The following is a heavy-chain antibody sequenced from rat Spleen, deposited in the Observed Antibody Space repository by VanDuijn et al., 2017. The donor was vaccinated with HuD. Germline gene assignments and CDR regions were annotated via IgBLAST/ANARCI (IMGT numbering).Heavy chain of an antibody. D-gene: IGHD1-4*01. V-gene: IGHV3-3*01. Sequence: EVQLQESGPGLVKPSQSLSLTCSVTGYSITSNYWGWIRKFPGNKLEWMGYINSAGTTIYSPSLKSRISITRDTSKNQFFLQVNSVTTDDTATYYCARVGTRVSRFAYWGQGTLVTVSS. CDR3: ARVGTRVSRFAY. J-gene: IGHJ3*01. CDR1: GYSITSNY. CDR2: INSAGTT.